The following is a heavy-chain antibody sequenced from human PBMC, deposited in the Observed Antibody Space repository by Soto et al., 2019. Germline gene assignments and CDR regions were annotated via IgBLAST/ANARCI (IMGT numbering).Heavy chain of an antibody. Sequence: ASVKVSCKASGCTFTSYAMHWVRQAPGQRLEWMGWINAGNGNTKYSQKFQGRVTITRDTSASTAYMELSSLRSEDTAVYYCARAHNCGGDCDIDYWGQGTLVTVSS. J-gene: IGHJ4*02. CDR1: GCTFTSYA. CDR2: INAGNGNT. CDR3: ARAHNCGGDCDIDY. V-gene: IGHV1-3*01. D-gene: IGHD2-21*02.